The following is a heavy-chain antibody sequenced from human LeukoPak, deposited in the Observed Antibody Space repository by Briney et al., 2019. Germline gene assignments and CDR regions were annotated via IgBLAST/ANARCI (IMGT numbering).Heavy chain of an antibody. J-gene: IGHJ5*02. Sequence: SETLSLTCAVSGYSISSGYYWGWIRQPPGKGLEWIGSIYHSGSTYYNPSLKSRVTISVDTSKNQFSLKLSSVTAAGTAVYYCARRPSGENWFDPWGQGTLVTVSS. CDR2: IYHSGST. V-gene: IGHV4-38-2*01. CDR1: GYSISSGYY. CDR3: ARRPSGENWFDP. D-gene: IGHD1-26*01.